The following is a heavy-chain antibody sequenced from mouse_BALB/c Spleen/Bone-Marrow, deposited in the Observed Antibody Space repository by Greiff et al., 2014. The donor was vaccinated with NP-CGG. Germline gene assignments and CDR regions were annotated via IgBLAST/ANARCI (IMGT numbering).Heavy chain of an antibody. D-gene: IGHD2-1*01. CDR2: IEPYNGGT. J-gene: IGHJ3*01. CDR1: GYVFTSYN. V-gene: IGHV1S135*01. Sequence: VQLQQSGPELVKPGASVKVSCKASGYVFTSYNMYWVKQSHGKSLECIGYIEPYNGGTSYNQKFKGKATLTVDKSSSTAYMYLNSLTSEDSAVYYCASGNWAYWGQGTLVTVSA. CDR3: ASGNWAY.